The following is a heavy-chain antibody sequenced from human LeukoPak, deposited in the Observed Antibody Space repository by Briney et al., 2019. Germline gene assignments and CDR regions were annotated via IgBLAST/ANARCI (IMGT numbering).Heavy chain of an antibody. CDR3: AKDRPFGFGELLPYYFDY. Sequence: GGSLRLSCAASGFTFSSYAMSWVRQAPGKGLEWVSAISGSGGSTYYADSVKGRFTISRDNSKNTLYLQMNSLRAEDTAVYYCAKDRPFGFGELLPYYFDYWGQGTLVTVSS. J-gene: IGHJ4*02. V-gene: IGHV3-23*01. D-gene: IGHD3-10*01. CDR1: GFTFSSYA. CDR2: ISGSGGST.